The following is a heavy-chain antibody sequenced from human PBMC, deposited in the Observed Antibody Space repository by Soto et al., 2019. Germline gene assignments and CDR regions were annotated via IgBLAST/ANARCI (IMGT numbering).Heavy chain of an antibody. J-gene: IGHJ4*02. D-gene: IGHD3-22*01. CDR3: ARRYRYYDSSGYYPPYFDY. CDR1: GYSFTSYW. CDR2: IYPGDSDT. V-gene: IGHV5-51*01. Sequence: PGESLKISCKGSGYSFTSYWIGWVRQMPGKGLEWMGIIYPGDSDTRYSPSFQGQVTISADKSISTAYLQWSSLKASDTAMYYCARRYRYYDSSGYYPPYFDYWGQGILVTVSS.